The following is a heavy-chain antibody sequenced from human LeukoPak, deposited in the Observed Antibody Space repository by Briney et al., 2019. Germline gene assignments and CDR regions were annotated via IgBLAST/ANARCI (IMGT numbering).Heavy chain of an antibody. CDR3: ARDRYNWNYAPYAFDI. J-gene: IGHJ3*02. V-gene: IGHV3-48*03. D-gene: IGHD1-7*01. Sequence: GGSLRLSCAASGFTFSSYEMNWVRQAPGKGLEWVSYISSSGSTIYYADSVKGRFTISRDNAKNSLYLQMNSLRAEDTAVYYCARDRYNWNYAPYAFDIWGQGTMVTVSS. CDR2: ISSSGSTI. CDR1: GFTFSSYE.